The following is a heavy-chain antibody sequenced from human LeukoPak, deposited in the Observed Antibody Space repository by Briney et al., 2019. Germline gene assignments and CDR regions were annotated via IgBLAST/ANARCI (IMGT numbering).Heavy chain of an antibody. V-gene: IGHV3-20*04. CDR1: GFTFDDYG. CDR2: INWNGGST. Sequence: RPGGSLRLSCAASGFTFDDYGMSWVRQAPGKGLEWVSGINWNGGSTGYADSVKGRFTISRDNAKNSLYLQMNSLRAEDTALYYCARGFWYYDILTGYYTRTSFYYFDYWGQGTLVTVSS. J-gene: IGHJ4*02. CDR3: ARGFWYYDILTGYYTRTSFYYFDY. D-gene: IGHD3-9*01.